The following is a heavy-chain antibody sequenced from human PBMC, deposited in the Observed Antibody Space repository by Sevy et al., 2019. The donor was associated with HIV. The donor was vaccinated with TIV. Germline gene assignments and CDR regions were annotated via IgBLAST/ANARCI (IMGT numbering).Heavy chain of an antibody. Sequence: SETLSLTCTVSGGSISSSSYYWGWIRQPPGKGLEWIGSIYYSGSTYYNPSLKSRVTISVDTSKNQFSLKLSSVTAADTAVYYCARHSRYSGSPDWFDPWGQGTLVTVSS. V-gene: IGHV4-39*01. D-gene: IGHD6-13*01. CDR2: IYYSGST. J-gene: IGHJ5*02. CDR1: GGSISSSSYY. CDR3: ARHSRYSGSPDWFDP.